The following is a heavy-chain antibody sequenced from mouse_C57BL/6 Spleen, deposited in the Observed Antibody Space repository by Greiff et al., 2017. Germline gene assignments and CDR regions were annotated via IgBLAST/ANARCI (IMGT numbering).Heavy chain of an antibody. CDR2: ISSGGSYT. Sequence: EVQRVESGGDLVKPGGSLKLSCAASGFTFSSYGMSWVRQTPDKRLEWVATISSGGSYTYYPDSVKGRFTISRDNAKNTLYLQMSSLKSEDTAMYYGARRGYYGSSYYCDYWGQGTTLTVSS. D-gene: IGHD1-1*01. CDR1: GFTFSSYG. V-gene: IGHV5-6*01. J-gene: IGHJ2*01. CDR3: ARRGYYGSSYYCDY.